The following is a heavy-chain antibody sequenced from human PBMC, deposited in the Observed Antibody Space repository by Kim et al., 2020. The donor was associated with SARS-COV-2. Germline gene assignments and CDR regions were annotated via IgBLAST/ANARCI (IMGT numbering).Heavy chain of an antibody. Sequence: GGSLRLSCAASGFTFDDYAMHWVRQAPGKGLEWVSLISGDGGSTYYADSVKGRFTISRDNSKNSLYLQMNSLRTEDTALYYCAKRHGNGYPQPVGAFDIWGQGTTATVSS. CDR3: AKRHGNGYPQPVGAFDI. J-gene: IGHJ3*02. D-gene: IGHD5-12*01. V-gene: IGHV3-43*02. CDR2: ISGDGGST. CDR1: GFTFDDYA.